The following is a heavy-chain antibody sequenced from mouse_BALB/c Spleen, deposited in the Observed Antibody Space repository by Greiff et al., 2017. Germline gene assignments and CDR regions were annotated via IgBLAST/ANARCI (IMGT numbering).Heavy chain of an antibody. V-gene: IGHV1-69*02. D-gene: IGHD3-1*01. CDR2: IDPSDSET. CDR1: GYTFTSYW. J-gene: IGHJ4*01. CDR3: ARQLGLRAMDY. Sequence: VQLQQPGAELVKPGAPVKLSCKASGYTFTSYWMNWVKQRPGRGLEWIGRIDPSDSETHYNQKFKDKATLTVDKSSSTAYIQLSSLTSEDSAVYYCARQLGLRAMDYWGQGTSVTFSS.